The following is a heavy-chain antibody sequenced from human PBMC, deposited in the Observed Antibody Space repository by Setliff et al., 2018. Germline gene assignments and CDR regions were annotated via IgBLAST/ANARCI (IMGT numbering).Heavy chain of an antibody. V-gene: IGHV4-61*02. CDR3: ARGPLHYDFWSGYYTVSWFDP. D-gene: IGHD3-3*01. Sequence: SETLSLTCTVSGGSISSGSYYWSWIRQPAGKGLEWIGRIYTSGSTNYNPSLKSRVTISVDTSKNQFSLRLSSVTAADTAVYYCARGPLHYDFWSGYYTVSWFDPWGQGTLVTVSS. CDR2: IYTSGST. CDR1: GGSISSGSYY. J-gene: IGHJ5*02.